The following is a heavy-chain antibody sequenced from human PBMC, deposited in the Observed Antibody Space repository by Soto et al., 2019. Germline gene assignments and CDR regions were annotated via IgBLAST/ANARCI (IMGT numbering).Heavy chain of an antibody. CDR2: IDPSDSYT. D-gene: IGHD3-10*01. Sequence: GESLKISCKGSGYSFTSYWISWVRQMPGKGLEWMGRIDPSDSYTNYSPSFQGHVTISADKSISTAYLQWSSLKASDTAMYYCARQDTMVRGVSGDWFDPWGQGTLVTVSS. V-gene: IGHV5-10-1*01. J-gene: IGHJ5*02. CDR3: ARQDTMVRGVSGDWFDP. CDR1: GYSFTSYW.